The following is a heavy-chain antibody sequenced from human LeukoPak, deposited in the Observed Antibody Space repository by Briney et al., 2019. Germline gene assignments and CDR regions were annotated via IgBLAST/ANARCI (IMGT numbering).Heavy chain of an antibody. CDR2: ISSDGTTT. Sequence: GGSLRLSCAASAFTFSRYWMHWVRQTPGGRLVWVSRISSDGTTTTYADSVKGRFTISRDNARNTLYLQMNSLRAEDTAVYYCARFAYDSGSLSWGQGALVTVSS. CDR1: AFTFSRYW. D-gene: IGHD3-10*01. CDR3: ARFAYDSGSLS. J-gene: IGHJ5*02. V-gene: IGHV3-74*01.